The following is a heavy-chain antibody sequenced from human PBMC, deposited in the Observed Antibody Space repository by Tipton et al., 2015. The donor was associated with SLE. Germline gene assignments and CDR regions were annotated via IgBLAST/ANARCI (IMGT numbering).Heavy chain of an antibody. Sequence: LRLSCAVSGYSISSNYYWGWIRQPPGKGLEWIGYIYTSGSTNYNPSLKSRVTISVDTSKNQFSLKLSSVTAADTAVYYCARVRAYAGAFDIWGQGTMVTVSS. D-gene: IGHD2-8*01. CDR2: IYTSGST. V-gene: IGHV4-38-2*01. CDR3: ARVRAYAGAFDI. CDR1: GYSISSNYY. J-gene: IGHJ3*02.